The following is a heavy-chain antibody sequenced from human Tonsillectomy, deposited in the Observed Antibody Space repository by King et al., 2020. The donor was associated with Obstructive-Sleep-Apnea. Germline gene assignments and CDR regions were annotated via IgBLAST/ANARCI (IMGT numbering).Heavy chain of an antibody. CDR3: ARDQPPVGAIRTLDY. CDR2: ISYDGSNK. D-gene: IGHD1-26*01. Sequence: QVQLVESGGGVVQPGRSLRLSCAASGFTFSSYAMHWVRQAPGKGLEWVAVISYDGSNKYYADSVKGRFTISRDNSKNTLYLQMNSLRVEDTAVYYCARDQPPVGAIRTLDYWGQGTLVTVSS. V-gene: IGHV3-30-3*01. CDR1: GFTFSSYA. J-gene: IGHJ4*02.